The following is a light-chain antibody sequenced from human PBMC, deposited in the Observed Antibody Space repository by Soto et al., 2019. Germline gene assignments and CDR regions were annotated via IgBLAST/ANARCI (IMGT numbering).Light chain of an antibody. CDR3: CSYAGGRTV. J-gene: IGLJ3*02. CDR2: EGS. Sequence: SALTQPASVSGSPGQSITISCTGTNSDVGSYNLVSWYQQHPGKAPKLMIYEGSKRPSGVSNRFSGSRSGNTASLTISGLQAEDEADYYCCSYAGGRTVFGGGTKVTVL. CDR1: NSDVGSYNL. V-gene: IGLV2-23*01.